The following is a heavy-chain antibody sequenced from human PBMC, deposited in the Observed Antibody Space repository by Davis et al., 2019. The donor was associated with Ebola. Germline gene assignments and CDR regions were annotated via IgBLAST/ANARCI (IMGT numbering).Heavy chain of an antibody. CDR2: ISAYNGNT. Sequence: AASVKVSCKASGYTFTNYGISWVRQAPGQGLEWMGWISAYNGNTNYAQKLQGRVTMTTDTSTSTAYMELRSLRSDDTAVYYCARDPNIVVVPAANHNWFDPWGQGTLVTVSS. J-gene: IGHJ5*02. V-gene: IGHV1-18*04. CDR3: ARDPNIVVVPAANHNWFDP. CDR1: GYTFTNYG. D-gene: IGHD2-2*01.